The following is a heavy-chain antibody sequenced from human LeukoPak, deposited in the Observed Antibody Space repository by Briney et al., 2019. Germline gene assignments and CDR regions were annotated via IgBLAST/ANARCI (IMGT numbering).Heavy chain of an antibody. V-gene: IGHV3-7*01. CDR2: IKQDGSEK. J-gene: IGHJ3*02. D-gene: IGHD5-18*01. CDR3: ARAGIQLWLNAFDI. Sequence: GGSLRLSCAASGFTFSSYGMSWVRQAPGKGLEWVANIKQDGSEKYYVDSVKGRFTISRDNAKNSLYLQMNSLRAEDTAVYYCARAGIQLWLNAFDIWGQGTMVTVSS. CDR1: GFTFSSYG.